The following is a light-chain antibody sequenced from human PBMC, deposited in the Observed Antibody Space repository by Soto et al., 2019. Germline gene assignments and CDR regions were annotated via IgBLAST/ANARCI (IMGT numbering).Light chain of an antibody. CDR1: SSDVGGYKY. V-gene: IGLV2-14*01. Sequence: QSALTQPASVSGSPGQSITISCTGNSSDVGGYKYVSWYQQHPGKAPKLMIYEVSNRPSGVSNRFSGSKSGNTASLTISGLQAEDEADYYCSSYTSSSIDYVFGTGTKVTVL. CDR3: SSYTSSSIDYV. CDR2: EVS. J-gene: IGLJ1*01.